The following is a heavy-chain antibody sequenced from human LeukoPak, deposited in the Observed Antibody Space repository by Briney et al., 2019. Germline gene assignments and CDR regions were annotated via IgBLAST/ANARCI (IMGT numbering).Heavy chain of an antibody. Sequence: GGSLRLSCEAYGFTFSNYNMNWVRQAPGEGLEWLSYISGSATTMYSADSVKGRFTISRDNAKNSLYLQMPSLRAEDTAIYFCARDLISGATKSYYGMDVWGQGTPVTVSS. CDR3: ARDLISGATKSYYGMDV. D-gene: IGHD1-26*01. CDR1: GFTFSNYN. J-gene: IGHJ6*02. V-gene: IGHV3-48*01. CDR2: ISGSATTM.